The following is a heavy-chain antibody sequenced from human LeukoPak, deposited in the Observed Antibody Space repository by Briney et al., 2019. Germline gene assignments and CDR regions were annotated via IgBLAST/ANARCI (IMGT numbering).Heavy chain of an antibody. J-gene: IGHJ4*02. CDR3: ARGPIYYGLGSYNRGIFDY. Sequence: PGRSLRLSCAASGFTFSSYGMHWVRQAPGKGLEWVAVIWYDGSNKYYADSVKGRFTISRDNSKNTLYLQMNSLRAEDTAVYYCARGPIYYGLGSYNRGIFDYWGQGTLVTVSS. V-gene: IGHV3-33*01. CDR2: IWYDGSNK. CDR1: GFTFSSYG. D-gene: IGHD3-10*01.